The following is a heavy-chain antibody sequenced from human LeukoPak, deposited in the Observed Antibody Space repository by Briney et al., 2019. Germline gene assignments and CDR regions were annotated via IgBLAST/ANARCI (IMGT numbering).Heavy chain of an antibody. D-gene: IGHD2-15*01. CDR3: ARFRVGVDAFDI. V-gene: IGHV4-59*08. CDR1: GGSISSYY. J-gene: IGHJ3*02. Sequence: SETLSLTCTVSGGSISSYYWSWIRQPPGKGLEWIGYIYYSGSTNYNPSLKSRVTIPVDTSKNQFSLKLSSVTAADTAVYYCARFRVGVDAFDIWGQGTMVTVSS. CDR2: IYYSGST.